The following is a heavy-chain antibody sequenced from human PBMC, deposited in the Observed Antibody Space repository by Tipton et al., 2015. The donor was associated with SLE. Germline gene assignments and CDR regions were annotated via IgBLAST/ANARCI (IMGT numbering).Heavy chain of an antibody. J-gene: IGHJ6*03. Sequence: TLSLTCTVSGGSISSYYWSWIRQPPGKGLEWIGYIYYSGSTNYNPSLKSRVTISVDTSKNQFSLKLSSVTAADTAVYYCARRGQQLTTSYYYYYYMDVWGKGITVTVSS. D-gene: IGHD6-13*01. CDR1: GGSISSYY. CDR3: ARRGQQLTTSYYYYYYMDV. V-gene: IGHV4-59*01. CDR2: IYYSGST.